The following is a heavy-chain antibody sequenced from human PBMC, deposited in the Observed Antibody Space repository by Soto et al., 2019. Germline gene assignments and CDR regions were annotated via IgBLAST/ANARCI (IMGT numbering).Heavy chain of an antibody. CDR1: GGSICSSSYY. CDR3: ARLGSTKDALDS. V-gene: IGHV4-39*01. Sequence: QLQLQESGPGLVKPSETLSLTCTVSGGSICSSSYYLGWIRQPPGKGLEWIGSIYYSGSTYYNPSLKSRVTISVDTVKNQFSLKLSSVTAADTAVYYCARLGSTKDALDSWGQWTMVTVSS. D-gene: IGHD1-1*01. J-gene: IGHJ3*02. CDR2: IYYSGST.